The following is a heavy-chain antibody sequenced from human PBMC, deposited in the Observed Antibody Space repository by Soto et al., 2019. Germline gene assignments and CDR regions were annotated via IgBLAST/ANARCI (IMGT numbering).Heavy chain of an antibody. CDR3: ARVSGSYYYGMDV. V-gene: IGHV4-4*02. CDR1: GGSSNSSNW. D-gene: IGHD1-26*01. CDR2: IYHSGST. J-gene: IGHJ6*02. Sequence: QVQLQESGPGLVKPSGTLSLTCAVSGGSSNSSNWWSWVRQPPGKGLEWIGEIYHSGSTNYNPSLTSRVTISVDKSKNQFSLKLTSVTAADTAVYYCARVSGSYYYGMDVWGQGTTVTVSS.